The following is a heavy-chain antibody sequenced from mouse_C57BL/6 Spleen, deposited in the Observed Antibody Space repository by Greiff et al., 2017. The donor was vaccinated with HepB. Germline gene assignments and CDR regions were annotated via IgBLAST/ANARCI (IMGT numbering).Heavy chain of an antibody. Sequence: QVQLKQPGAELVMPGASVKLSCKASGYTFTSYWMHWVKQRPGQGLEWIGEIDPSDSYTNYNQKFKGKSTLTVDKSSSTAYMQLSSLTSEDSAVYYCARSAGGYFDVCGTGTTVTVSS. CDR2: IDPSDSYT. CDR1: GYTFTSYW. J-gene: IGHJ1*03. V-gene: IGHV1-69*01. CDR3: ARSAGGYFDV.